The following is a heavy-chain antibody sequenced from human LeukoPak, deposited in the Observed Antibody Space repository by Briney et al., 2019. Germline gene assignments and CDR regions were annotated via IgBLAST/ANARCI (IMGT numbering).Heavy chain of an antibody. CDR2: IYSGGSI. CDR3: ASGKETSMAQGY. CDR1: GFTVSSNY. V-gene: IGHV3-53*01. J-gene: IGHJ4*02. D-gene: IGHD5-18*01. Sequence: GGSLRLSCAVSGFTVSSNYMTWVRQAPGKGLEWVSVIYSGGSIYYADSVKRRFTISRDISKNTVDLQLNSLRAEDTAVYYCASGKETSMAQGYWGQGTLVTVSS.